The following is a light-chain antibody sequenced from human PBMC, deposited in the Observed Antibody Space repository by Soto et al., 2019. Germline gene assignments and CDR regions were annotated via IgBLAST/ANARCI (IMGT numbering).Light chain of an antibody. V-gene: IGLV8-61*01. Sequence: QTVVTQEPSLSVSPGGTVTLTCGLNSASVSTTYYPSWYQQTPGQTPRTLIYNTNSRSSGVPDRFSGSIMGNKAALTITGAQADDESAYYCVLYMGSGSVAFGGGTKLTVL. J-gene: IGLJ2*01. CDR2: NTN. CDR1: SASVSTTYY. CDR3: VLYMGSGSVA.